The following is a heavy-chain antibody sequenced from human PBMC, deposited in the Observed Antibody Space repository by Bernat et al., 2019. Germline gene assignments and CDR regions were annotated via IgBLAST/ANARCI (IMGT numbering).Heavy chain of an antibody. J-gene: IGHJ4*02. CDR3: AARTTSLLAVRLPIDY. D-gene: IGHD6-6*01. CDR2: IYHSGST. CDR1: GGSISSSNW. V-gene: IGHV4-4*02. Sequence: QVQLQESGPGLVKPSGTLSLTCAVSGGSISSSNWWTWVRQPPGKGLEWIGEIYHSGSTNYNPSLKSRVTISVDKSNNQFSLKLSSVTAADTAVYYCAARTTSLLAVRLPIDYWGQGTLVTVSS.